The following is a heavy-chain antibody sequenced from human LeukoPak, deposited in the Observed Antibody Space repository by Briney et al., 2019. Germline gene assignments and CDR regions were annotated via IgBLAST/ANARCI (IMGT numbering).Heavy chain of an antibody. J-gene: IGHJ4*02. Sequence: GGSLRLSCAASGFTFSDYGMQWVRQAPGKGLECLSVIWSGGSIADYAESVRGRLTISRDNSKNAVYLQMNSLRAEDTAIYFCTRVATAGTWTDYWGQGTLVTVSS. D-gene: IGHD6-25*01. V-gene: IGHV3-33*03. CDR2: IWSGGSIA. CDR1: GFTFSDYG. CDR3: TRVATAGTWTDY.